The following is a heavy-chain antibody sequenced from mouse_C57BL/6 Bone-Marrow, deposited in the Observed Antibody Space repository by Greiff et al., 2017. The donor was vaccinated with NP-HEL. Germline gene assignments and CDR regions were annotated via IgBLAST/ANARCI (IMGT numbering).Heavy chain of an antibody. Sequence: QVQLQQPGAELVKPGASVKMSCKASGYTFTSYWLTWVKQRPGQGLEWMGDLYPGSGRTNYNEKFKSKATLTVDTSSSTAYMQLSSLTSEDSAVYYCARKGLRNWYFDVGGTGTTVTVSS. V-gene: IGHV1-55*01. CDR2: LYPGSGRT. CDR1: GYTFTSYW. J-gene: IGHJ1*03. D-gene: IGHD1-1*01. CDR3: ARKGLRNWYFDV.